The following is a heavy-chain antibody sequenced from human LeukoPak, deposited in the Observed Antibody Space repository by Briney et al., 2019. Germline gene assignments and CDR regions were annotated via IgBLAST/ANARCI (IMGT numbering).Heavy chain of an antibody. D-gene: IGHD5-18*01. CDR1: GGTFSSYA. CDR3: ARDTAMVTNPDY. Sequence: ASVTVSFKASGGTFSSYAISWVRQAPGQGLAWMGRIIPILGIANYAQKFQGRVTITADKSTSTAYMELSRLRSDDTAVYYCARDTAMVTNPDYWGQGTLVTVSS. CDR2: IIPILGIA. V-gene: IGHV1-69*04. J-gene: IGHJ4*02.